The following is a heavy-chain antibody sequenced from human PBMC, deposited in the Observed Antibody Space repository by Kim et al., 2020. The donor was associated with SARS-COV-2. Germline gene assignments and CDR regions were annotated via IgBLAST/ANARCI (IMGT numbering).Heavy chain of an antibody. Sequence: ASVKVSCKASGFSFTSYDIYWVRQATGQGLEWMGWMNVDSGNTGYVEKFRGRVMMTRDTSKSTAYMELSSLRSDDTAVYYCARVMGSGSYYGYNYAMDVWVQGTTVTVSS. V-gene: IGHV1-8*01. CDR1: GFSFTSYD. CDR3: ARVMGSGSYYGYNYAMDV. J-gene: IGHJ6*02. D-gene: IGHD3-10*01. CDR2: MNVDSGNT.